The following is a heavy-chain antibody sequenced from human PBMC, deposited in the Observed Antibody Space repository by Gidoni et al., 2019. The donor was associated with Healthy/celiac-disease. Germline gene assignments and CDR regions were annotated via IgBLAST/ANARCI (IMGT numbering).Heavy chain of an antibody. CDR1: GFPFGAYS. D-gene: IGHD3-3*01. CDR3: TRDLGRFLEWERRDY. J-gene: IGHJ4*02. V-gene: IGHV3-49*03. Sequence: ELQLVESGGGLVQPGRSLRLSCTASGFPFGAYSMSWFRQAPGKGLEWVGFIRSKAYGGKKEYAESVKGRFTISRDDYKSIAYLQMNSLKTEDTAVYYCTRDLGRFLEWERRDYWGQGTLVTVSS. CDR2: IRSKAYGGKK.